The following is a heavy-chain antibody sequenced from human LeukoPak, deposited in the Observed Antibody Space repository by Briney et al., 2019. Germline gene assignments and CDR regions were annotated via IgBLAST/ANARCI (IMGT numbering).Heavy chain of an antibody. J-gene: IGHJ6*04. D-gene: IGHD3-10*02. CDR1: GFTFSSYA. V-gene: IGHV3-23*01. Sequence: WGSLRLSCAASGFTFSSYAMSWVRQAPGKGLEWVSAISGSGGSTYYADSVKGRFTISRDDSKNTLYLQMNSLRAEDTAVYYCAELSITMIGGVWGKGTTVTISS. CDR3: AELSITMIGGV. CDR2: ISGSGGST.